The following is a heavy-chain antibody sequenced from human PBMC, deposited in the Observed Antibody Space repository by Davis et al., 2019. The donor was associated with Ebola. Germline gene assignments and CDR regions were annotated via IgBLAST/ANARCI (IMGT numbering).Heavy chain of an antibody. CDR2: IKQDGSEK. CDR1: GFTFSSYW. J-gene: IGHJ6*02. CDR3: ARQGVRFLEWAHYYYYGMDV. V-gene: IGHV3-7*01. Sequence: GESLKISCAASGFTFSSYWMSWVRQAPGKGLEWVANIKQDGSEKYYVDSVKGRFTISRDNAKNSLYLQMNSLRAEDTAVYYCARQGVRFLEWAHYYYYGMDVWGQGTTVTVSS. D-gene: IGHD3-3*01.